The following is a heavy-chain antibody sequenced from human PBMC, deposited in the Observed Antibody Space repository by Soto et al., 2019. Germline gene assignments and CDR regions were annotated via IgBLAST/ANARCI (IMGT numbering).Heavy chain of an antibody. D-gene: IGHD2-2*01. CDR2: MNPNSGNT. J-gene: IGHJ6*03. CDR3: ARGLNYCSSTSCYAAYYYYMDV. Sequence: QVQLVQSGAEVKKPGASVKVSCKASGYTFTSYDINWVRQATGQGLEWMGWMNPNSGNTGYAQKFQGRVTMTRNTSISTAYMELSSLRSEDTAVYYCARGLNYCSSTSCYAAYYYYMDVWGKGTTVTVSS. V-gene: IGHV1-8*01. CDR1: GYTFTSYD.